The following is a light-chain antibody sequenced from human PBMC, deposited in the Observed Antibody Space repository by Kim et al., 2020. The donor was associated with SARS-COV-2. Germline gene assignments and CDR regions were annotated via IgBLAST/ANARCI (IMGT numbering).Light chain of an antibody. V-gene: IGLV3-1*01. CDR1: KLENKY. CDR3: QSWDDTTAV. Sequence: SVSPGQTATSICSGDKLENKYAFWYQQKSGQSPVLVIYQDDKRPSGIPERFSGSNSGNTATLTISGTQTIDEADYYCQSWDDTTAVFGGGTQLTVL. CDR2: QDD. J-gene: IGLJ2*01.